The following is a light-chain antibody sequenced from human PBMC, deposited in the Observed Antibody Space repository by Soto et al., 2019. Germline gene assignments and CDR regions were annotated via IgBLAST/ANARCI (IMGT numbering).Light chain of an antibody. Sequence: EIVLTQSPDTLSLSPGERATLSCRASQSVSSNNLAWYQHKPGQPPRLLIYVASRRATGIPDRFSCSGSGSEFTLTITRLEPEDFAVYYCQQHGSGPWTFGQGTKVEIK. V-gene: IGKV3-20*01. CDR1: QSVSSNN. J-gene: IGKJ1*01. CDR2: VAS. CDR3: QQHGSGPWT.